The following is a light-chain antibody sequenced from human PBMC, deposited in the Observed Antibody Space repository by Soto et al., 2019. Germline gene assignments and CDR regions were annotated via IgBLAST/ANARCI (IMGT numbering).Light chain of an antibody. CDR1: SSDIGAYDY. J-gene: IGLJ2*01. CDR2: EVT. CDR3: GSYASATLI. Sequence: QSALTHPASVSGSPGQSITISCTGTSSDIGAYDYVSWFQQYPGKAPTLLIYEVTFRPSGVSSRFSGSKSGNTASLTISGLQTEDEADYYCGSYASATLIFGGGTKLTVL. V-gene: IGLV2-14*01.